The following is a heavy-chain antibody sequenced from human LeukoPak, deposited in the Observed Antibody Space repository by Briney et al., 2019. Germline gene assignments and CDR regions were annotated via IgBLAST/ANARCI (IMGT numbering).Heavy chain of an antibody. CDR1: GFTFSSYW. D-gene: IGHD6-19*01. CDR2: INSDASST. V-gene: IGHV3-74*01. CDR3: ARGSKSSGFPYNWFDP. Sequence: GGFLRLSCAASGFTFSSYWMHWVRQAPGKGLVWVSRINSDASSTSYADSVKGRFTISRDNAKNTLYLQMNSLRAEDTAVYYCARGSKSSGFPYNWFDPWGQGTLVTVSS. J-gene: IGHJ5*02.